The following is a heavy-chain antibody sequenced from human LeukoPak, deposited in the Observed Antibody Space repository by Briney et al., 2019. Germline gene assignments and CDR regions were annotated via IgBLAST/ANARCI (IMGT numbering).Heavy chain of an antibody. CDR2: ISSSSSYI. V-gene: IGHV3-23*01. D-gene: IGHD5-18*01. Sequence: YPGGSLRLSCAASGFTFTTYWMSWVRQAPGKGLEWVSSISSSSSYIYYADSVKGRFTISRDNSKNTLYLLMNSLRAEDTAVYYCAKEGRYMNWFDPWGQGTLVTVSS. CDR3: AKEGRYMNWFDP. CDR1: GFTFTTYW. J-gene: IGHJ5*02.